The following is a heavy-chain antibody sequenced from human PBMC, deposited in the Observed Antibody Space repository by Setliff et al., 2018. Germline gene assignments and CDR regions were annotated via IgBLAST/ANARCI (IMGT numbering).Heavy chain of an antibody. CDR1: GGSFSGYY. V-gene: IGHV4-34*12. CDR2: IIHSGST. Sequence: LSLPFAVSGGSFSGYYWSWIRQPPGKRLEWIGEIIHSGSTNYNPSLKSRVTMSIDTSKNQFSLKLNSVTAADMAVYYCAREQWLDPPGYYYMDVWAKGTTVTVSS. D-gene: IGHD6-19*01. CDR3: AREQWLDPPGYYYMDV. J-gene: IGHJ6*03.